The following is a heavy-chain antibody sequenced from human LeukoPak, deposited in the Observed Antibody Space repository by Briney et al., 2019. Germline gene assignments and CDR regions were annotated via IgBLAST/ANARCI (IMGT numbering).Heavy chain of an antibody. CDR3: AKDSPITMVRGVYPVDY. CDR1: GFTFSSYA. Sequence: PGGSLRLSCAASGFTFSSYAMSWVRQAPGKGLEWVPAISGSGGSTYYADSVKGRFTISRDNSKNTLYLQMNSLRAEDTAVYYCAKDSPITMVRGVYPVDYWGQGTLVTVSS. V-gene: IGHV3-23*01. D-gene: IGHD3-10*01. J-gene: IGHJ4*02. CDR2: ISGSGGST.